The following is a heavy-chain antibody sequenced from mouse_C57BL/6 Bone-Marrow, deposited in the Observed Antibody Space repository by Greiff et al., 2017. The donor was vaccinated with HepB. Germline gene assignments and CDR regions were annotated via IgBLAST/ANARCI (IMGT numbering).Heavy chain of an antibody. J-gene: IGHJ4*01. CDR1: GFTFSDYG. V-gene: IGHV5-17*01. D-gene: IGHD2-4*01. CDR2: ISSGSSTI. Sequence: EVKLVESGGGLVKPGGSLKLSCAASGFTFSDYGMHWVRQAPEKGLEWVAYISSGSSTIYYADTVKGRFTISRDNAKNTLFLQMTSLRSEDTAMYYCAVYYDYDYYAMDYWGQGTSVTVSS. CDR3: AVYYDYDYYAMDY.